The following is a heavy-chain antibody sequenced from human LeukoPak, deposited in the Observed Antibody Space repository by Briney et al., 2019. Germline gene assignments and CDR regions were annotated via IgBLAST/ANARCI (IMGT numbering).Heavy chain of an antibody. CDR1: GGSISSSSYY. V-gene: IGHV4-39*01. Sequence: PSDTLSLTCTVSGGSISSSSYYWGWIRQPPGKGLEWIGSIYYSGSTYYNPSLKSRVTISVDTSKNQFSLKLSSVTAADTAVYYCARPRIHYDYVWGSYYFDYWGQGTLVTVSS. D-gene: IGHD3-16*01. CDR3: ARPRIHYDYVWGSYYFDY. CDR2: IYYSGST. J-gene: IGHJ4*02.